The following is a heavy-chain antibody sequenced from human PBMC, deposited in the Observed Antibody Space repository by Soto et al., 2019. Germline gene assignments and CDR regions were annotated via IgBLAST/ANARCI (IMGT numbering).Heavy chain of an antibody. J-gene: IGHJ4*02. CDR3: ARDSEVRKVPADY. V-gene: IGHV1-2*04. CDR1: GYTFTGYY. CDR2: INPNSGGT. D-gene: IGHD2-2*01. Sequence: GASVKVSCKASGYTFTGYYMHWVRQAPGQGLEWMGWINPNSGGTNYAQKFQGWVTMTRDTSISTAYMELRSLRSDDTAVYYCARDSEVRKVPADYWGQGTLVTVSS.